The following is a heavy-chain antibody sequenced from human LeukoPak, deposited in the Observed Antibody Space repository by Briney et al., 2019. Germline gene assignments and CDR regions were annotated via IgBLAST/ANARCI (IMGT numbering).Heavy chain of an antibody. D-gene: IGHD2-15*01. CDR2: IGGSGGST. Sequence: GGSLRLSCAASGFTFSSYAMSWVRQAPAKGLEWVSAIGGSGGSTYYTDSVKGRFTISRDNSRNTLCLQMNSLRADDTAVYYCAKTKLGYCSGGSCYSRHYRLDYWGQGTLVTVSS. V-gene: IGHV3-23*01. CDR1: GFTFSSYA. J-gene: IGHJ4*02. CDR3: AKTKLGYCSGGSCYSRHYRLDY.